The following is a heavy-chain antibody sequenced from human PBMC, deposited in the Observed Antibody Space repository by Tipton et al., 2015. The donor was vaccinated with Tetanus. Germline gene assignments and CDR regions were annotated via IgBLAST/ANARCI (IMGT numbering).Heavy chain of an antibody. CDR3: ARGQRYFPY. D-gene: IGHD1-14*01. CDR2: ISTNGGTI. Sequence: LRLSCTASGFTFSDYYMSWIRQTPGKGLEWVSYISTNGGTIYYADSVKGRFTISRDNAKNSLYLQMYSLRAEDSAVYYCARGQRYFPYWGQGTLVTVSS. V-gene: IGHV3-11*01. CDR1: GFTFSDYY. J-gene: IGHJ4*02.